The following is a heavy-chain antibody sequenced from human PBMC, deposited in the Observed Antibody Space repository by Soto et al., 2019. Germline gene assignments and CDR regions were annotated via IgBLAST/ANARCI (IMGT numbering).Heavy chain of an antibody. CDR2: MNPNSGNT. V-gene: IGHV1-8*01. J-gene: IGHJ5*02. CDR1: GYTFTSYD. CDR3: ARDPAAGTGWFDP. D-gene: IGHD6-13*01. Sequence: WASVKVSCKASGYTFTSYDINWVRQATGQGLEWMGWMNPNSGNTGYAQKFQGRVTVTRNTSISTAYMELSSLRSEDTAVYYCARDPAAGTGWFDPWGQGTLVTV.